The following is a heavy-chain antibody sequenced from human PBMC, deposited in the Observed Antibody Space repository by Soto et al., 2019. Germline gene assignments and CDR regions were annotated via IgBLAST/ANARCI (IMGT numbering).Heavy chain of an antibody. CDR1: GFTFSSYS. D-gene: IGHD1-26*01. V-gene: IGHV3-48*01. Sequence: EVQLVESGGGLVQPGGSLRLSCAASGFTFSSYSMNWVRQAPGKGLEWVSYISSSSSTIYYADSVKGRFTISRDNAKNSLCLKMNSLRAGDTAVYYCAREEGLLNWFDPWGQGTLVTVSS. J-gene: IGHJ5*02. CDR3: AREEGLLNWFDP. CDR2: ISSSSSTI.